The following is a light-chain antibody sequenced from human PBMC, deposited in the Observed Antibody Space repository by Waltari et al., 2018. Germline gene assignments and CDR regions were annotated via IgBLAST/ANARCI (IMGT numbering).Light chain of an antibody. CDR2: KAS. CDR3: QQYNTYPWT. Sequence: IQMTQSPSTLSASVGDRVTITCRASQSISNWLAWYHQKPGKAPKLLIYKASSLESGVPSRFSGSGSGTEFTLTISSLQPDDFATYYCQQYNTYPWTFGQGTKVEIK. CDR1: QSISNW. J-gene: IGKJ1*01. V-gene: IGKV1-5*03.